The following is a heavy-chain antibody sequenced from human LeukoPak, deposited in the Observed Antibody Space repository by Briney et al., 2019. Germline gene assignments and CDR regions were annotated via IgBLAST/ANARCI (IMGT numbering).Heavy chain of an antibody. CDR3: ARVFVVVVAATHYGMDV. D-gene: IGHD2-15*01. Sequence: KTGGSLSLSCAASGFTFSSYSMNWVRQAPGKGLEWASSISSSSSYIYYADSVKGRFTISRDNAKNSLYLQMNSLRAEDTAVYYCARVFVVVVAATHYGMDVWGQGTTVTVSS. CDR2: ISSSSSYI. CDR1: GFTFSSYS. J-gene: IGHJ6*02. V-gene: IGHV3-21*01.